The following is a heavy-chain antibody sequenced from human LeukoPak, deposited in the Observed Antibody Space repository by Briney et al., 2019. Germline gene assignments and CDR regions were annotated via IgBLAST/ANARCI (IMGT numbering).Heavy chain of an antibody. Sequence: SETLSLTCTVSGGSINSFYWSWIRQPPGKGLEWIGYIYSSGNTNYNPSLKSRVTMSVDTSRNQFSLKLSSVTAADTAVYYCARDYGGKFDYWGQGTLVTVSS. V-gene: IGHV4-59*01. CDR2: IYSSGNT. CDR1: GGSINSFY. D-gene: IGHD4-23*01. J-gene: IGHJ4*02. CDR3: ARDYGGKFDY.